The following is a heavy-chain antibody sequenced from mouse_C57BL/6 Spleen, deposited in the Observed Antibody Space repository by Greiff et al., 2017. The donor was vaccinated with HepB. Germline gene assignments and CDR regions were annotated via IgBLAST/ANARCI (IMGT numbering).Heavy chain of an antibody. CDR3: ARYDYDRGVDY. CDR1: GFTFSDYY. V-gene: IGHV5-16*01. J-gene: IGHJ2*01. CDR2: INYDGSST. Sequence: EVKLVESEGGLVQPGSSMKLSCTASGFTFSDYYMAWVRQVPEKGLEWVANINYDGSSTYYLDSLKSRFIISRDNAKNILYLQMSSLKSEDTATYYCARYDYDRGVDYWGQGTTLTVSS. D-gene: IGHD2-4*01.